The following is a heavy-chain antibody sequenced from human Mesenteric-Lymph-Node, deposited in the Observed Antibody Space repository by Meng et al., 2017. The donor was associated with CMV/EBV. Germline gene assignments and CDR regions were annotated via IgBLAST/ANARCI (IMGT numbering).Heavy chain of an antibody. J-gene: IGHJ4*02. D-gene: IGHD2-15*01. CDR3: ARGEGVVVVAATTRADDY. CDR1: RFTFSSYS. CDR2: ISSSSYI. Sequence: GESLKISCAASRFTFSSYSMNWVRQAPGKGLEWVSSISSSSYIYYADSVKGRFTISRDNAKNSLYLQMNSLRAEDTAVYYCARGEGVVVVAATTRADDYWGQGTLVTVSS. V-gene: IGHV3-21*01.